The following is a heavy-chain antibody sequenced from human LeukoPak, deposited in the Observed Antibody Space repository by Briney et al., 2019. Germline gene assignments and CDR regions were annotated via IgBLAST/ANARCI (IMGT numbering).Heavy chain of an antibody. V-gene: IGHV3-21*04. Sequence: GGSLRLSCAASGFTFSSYSMTWVRQAPGKGLEWVSFISTSSIYIYYADSVKGRFTISRGNSKNTLYLQMNSLRAEDTAVYYCAKASRGWPFGSFDYWGQGTLVTVSS. D-gene: IGHD6-19*01. CDR2: ISTSSIYI. CDR1: GFTFSSYS. J-gene: IGHJ4*02. CDR3: AKASRGWPFGSFDY.